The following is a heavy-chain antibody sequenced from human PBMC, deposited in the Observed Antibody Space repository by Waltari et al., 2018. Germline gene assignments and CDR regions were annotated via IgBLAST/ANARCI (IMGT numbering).Heavy chain of an antibody. J-gene: IGHJ6*03. CDR3: ARSRGDGYYYYMDV. Sequence: QVQLQASGSGLVKPSETLSLTCTVSGGSISTYYWSWIRQPPGKGLEWIGFIHHSGNTNYSPSLKSRAIISVDTSKNQFALKLTSVTAADTAVYYCARSRGDGYYYYMDVWGNGTTVTVPS. V-gene: IGHV4-59*01. D-gene: IGHD3-16*01. CDR2: IHHSGNT. CDR1: GGSISTYY.